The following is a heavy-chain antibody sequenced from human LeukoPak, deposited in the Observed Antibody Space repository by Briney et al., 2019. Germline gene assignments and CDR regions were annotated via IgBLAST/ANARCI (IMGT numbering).Heavy chain of an antibody. CDR2: ISPNSGRT. V-gene: IGHV1-2*02. Sequence: ASVKVSCKASGYTFTANYMHWVRQAPGQGLEWMGWISPNSGRTNYAQKFQGRVTMTRDTSISTAYMELSSLRSDDTAVYYCARDRGNYYGSGSYYTPWGQGTLVTVSS. J-gene: IGHJ5*02. CDR1: GYTFTANY. D-gene: IGHD3-10*01. CDR3: ARDRGNYYGSGSYYTP.